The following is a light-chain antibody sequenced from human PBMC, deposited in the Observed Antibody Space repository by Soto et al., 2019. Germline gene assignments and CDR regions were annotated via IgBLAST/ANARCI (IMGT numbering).Light chain of an antibody. CDR2: GDN. Sequence: QSVLTQPPSASGTPGQRVTISCSGSSSNMGSNSVNWYQQLPGRAPKLLIYGDNQRPSGVPDRFSGSKSGTSASLAITGLQSEDEADYYCAAWDGSLHHILFGGGTKVTVL. CDR3: AAWDGSLHHIL. V-gene: IGLV1-44*01. J-gene: IGLJ2*01. CDR1: SSNMGSNS.